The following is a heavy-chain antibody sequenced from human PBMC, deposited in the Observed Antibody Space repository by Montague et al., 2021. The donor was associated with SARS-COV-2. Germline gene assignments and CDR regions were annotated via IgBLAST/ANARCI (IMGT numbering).Heavy chain of an antibody. CDR1: GLIVSSNY. CDR3: VRGGSGGSCYSPPCYFDY. D-gene: IGHD2-15*01. Sequence: SLRLSCAASGLIVSSNYMSWVRQAPGKGLEWVSVIYSGGSTYYADSVKGRFTISRDNSKNTLYLQMNTLSAEDTAVYYCVRGGSGGSCYSPPCYFDYWGQGTLVTVSS. J-gene: IGHJ4*02. CDR2: IYSGGST. V-gene: IGHV3-53*01.